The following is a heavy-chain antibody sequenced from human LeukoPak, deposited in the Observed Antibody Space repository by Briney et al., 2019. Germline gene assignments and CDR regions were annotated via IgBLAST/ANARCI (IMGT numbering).Heavy chain of an antibody. Sequence: GASVKVSCKASGYIFTSYNMYWVRQAPGQGLEWMGIINPSGGSTSYAQKFQGRVTMTRDMSTSTVYMELSSLRSEDTAVYYCARDGVYGFDYWGQGTLVTVSS. CDR3: ARDGVYGFDY. CDR2: INPSGGST. CDR1: GYIFTSYN. J-gene: IGHJ4*02. V-gene: IGHV1-46*01. D-gene: IGHD6-6*01.